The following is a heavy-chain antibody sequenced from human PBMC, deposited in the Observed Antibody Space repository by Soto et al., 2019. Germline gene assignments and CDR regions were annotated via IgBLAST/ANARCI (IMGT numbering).Heavy chain of an antibody. V-gene: IGHV4-39*01. J-gene: IGHJ4*02. CDR1: GASISSSYY. D-gene: IGHD6-13*01. Sequence: SETLSLTCTVSGASISSSYYWGWIRQSPGKGLEWIGTIYYGGSTSYNPSLKSRVTISVDTSKNQFSLKLSSVTAADTALYYCARRSSSGWFFDYWGQGTLVTVSS. CDR2: IYYGGST. CDR3: ARRSSSGWFFDY.